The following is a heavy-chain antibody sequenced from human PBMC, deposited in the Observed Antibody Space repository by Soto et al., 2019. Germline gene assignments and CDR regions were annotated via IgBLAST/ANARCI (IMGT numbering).Heavy chain of an antibody. CDR3: ARGVAVVAARYFDY. D-gene: IGHD2-15*01. Sequence: QLQLVQSGAEVKQPGSSVKVSCKASGGTFSSYAISWVRQAPGQGLEWMGGIIPIFGTANYAQKFQGRVTITADKSTSTAYMELSSLRSEDTAVYYCARGVAVVAARYFDYWGQGTLVTVSS. J-gene: IGHJ4*02. V-gene: IGHV1-69*06. CDR1: GGTFSSYA. CDR2: IIPIFGTA.